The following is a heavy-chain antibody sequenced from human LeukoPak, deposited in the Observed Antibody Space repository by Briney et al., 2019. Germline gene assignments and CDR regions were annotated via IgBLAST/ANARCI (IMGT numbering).Heavy chain of an antibody. CDR1: GGTFSSYA. Sequence: SVKVSCKASGGTFSSYAISWVRQAPGQGLEWMGRIIPILGIANYAQKLQGRVTITADKSTSTAYMELSSLRSEDTAVYYCAEGLDSYYYGMDVWGQGTTVTVSS. V-gene: IGHV1-69*04. J-gene: IGHJ6*02. CDR2: IIPILGIA. D-gene: IGHD2-2*03. CDR3: AEGLDSYYYGMDV.